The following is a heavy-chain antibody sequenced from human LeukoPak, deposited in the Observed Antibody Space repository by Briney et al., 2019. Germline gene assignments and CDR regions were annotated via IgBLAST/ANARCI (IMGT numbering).Heavy chain of an antibody. CDR3: TTLNEAIVVVAATGTDY. V-gene: IGHV3-15*01. J-gene: IGHJ4*02. CDR1: GFTFSNAW. Sequence: GGSLRLSCAASGFTFSNAWMSWVRQAPGKGLEWVGRIKSKTDGGTTDYAAPVKGRFTISRDDSKNTLYLQMNSLKTEDTAVYYCTTLNEAIVVVAATGTDYWGQGTLVTVSS. CDR2: IKSKTDGGTT. D-gene: IGHD2-15*01.